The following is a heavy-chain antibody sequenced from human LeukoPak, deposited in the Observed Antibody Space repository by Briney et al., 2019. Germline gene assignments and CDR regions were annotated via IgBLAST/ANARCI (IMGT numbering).Heavy chain of an antibody. J-gene: IGHJ4*02. Sequence: RASVTVSCKASGYSFIDYYMHWVRQAPGQGLEWMGWINPNTGDTNYAQKFQGRVTMTRDTSISTAYMELSSLTYDDTAVYYCGSNTVAYFDYWGQGTLVTVSS. CDR2: INPNTGDT. CDR3: GSNTVAYFDY. CDR1: GYSFIDYY. D-gene: IGHD2-8*02. V-gene: IGHV1-2*02.